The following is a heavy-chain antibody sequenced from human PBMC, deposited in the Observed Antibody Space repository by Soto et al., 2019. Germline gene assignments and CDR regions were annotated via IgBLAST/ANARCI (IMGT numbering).Heavy chain of an antibody. CDR2: ITGSGGST. CDR3: ASYARRGFSSGWYGEYFQH. CDR1: GFTLSTYA. D-gene: IGHD6-19*01. J-gene: IGHJ1*01. Sequence: GGSLRLSCADSGFTLSTYAMSWVRQAPGKGLEWVSAITGSGGSTYYADSVKGRFTISRDNSKNTLYLQMSRLRAEDTAVYYCASYARRGFSSGWYGEYFQHWGQGTLVTVSS. V-gene: IGHV3-23*01.